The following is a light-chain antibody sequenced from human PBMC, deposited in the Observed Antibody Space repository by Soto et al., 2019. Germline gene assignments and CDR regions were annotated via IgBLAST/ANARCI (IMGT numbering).Light chain of an antibody. V-gene: IGKV1-5*01. J-gene: IGKJ1*01. Sequence: DIQMTQSPSTLSASVGDRVTITCRASQSISSWLAWYQQKPGKAPKLLMYDASTLETGVPSRFSSSGSGTEFTLTISILQPDDFAIDCCQQFGTVGQGTKVEIK. CDR1: QSISSW. CDR2: DAS. CDR3: QQFGT.